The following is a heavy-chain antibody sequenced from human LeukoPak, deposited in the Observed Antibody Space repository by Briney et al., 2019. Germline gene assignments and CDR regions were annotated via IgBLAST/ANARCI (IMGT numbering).Heavy chain of an antibody. J-gene: IGHJ6*02. V-gene: IGHV1-69*02. Sequence: SVKVSCKASGGTFSSYTISWVRQAPGQGLEWMGRIIPILGIANYAQKFQGRVTITADKSTSTAYMELSSLRSEDTAVYYCASSIAAAPGDYYYGMDVWGQGTTVTVSS. CDR2: IIPILGIA. CDR3: ASSIAAAPGDYYYGMDV. D-gene: IGHD6-13*01. CDR1: GGTFSSYT.